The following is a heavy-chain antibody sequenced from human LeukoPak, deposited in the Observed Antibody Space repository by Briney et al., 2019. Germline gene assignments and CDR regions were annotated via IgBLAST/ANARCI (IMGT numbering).Heavy chain of an antibody. CDR2: IYYSGCT. CDR1: GGSISSGGYY. Sequence: KTSQTLSLTCTVSGGSISSGGYYWSWIRQHPGKGLEWIGYIYYSGCTYYNPSLKSRVTISVDTSKNQFSLKLSSVTAADTAVYYCARGDSSWYEGNWFDPWGQGTLVTVSS. J-gene: IGHJ5*02. CDR3: ARGDSSWYEGNWFDP. V-gene: IGHV4-31*03. D-gene: IGHD6-13*01.